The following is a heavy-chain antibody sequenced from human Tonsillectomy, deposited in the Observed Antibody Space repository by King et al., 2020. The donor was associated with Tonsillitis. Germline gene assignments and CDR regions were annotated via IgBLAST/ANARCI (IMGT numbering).Heavy chain of an antibody. CDR1: GGSISSSSYY. Sequence: LQLQESGPGLVKPSETLSLTCTVSGGSISSSSYYWGWIRQPPGKGLEWIGSIYYSGSTYYNPSLKSRVTISVDTSKNQFSLKLSSVTAADTAVYYWATNGGGGYYDFWGGPYYYYYGIDVWGQGTTVTVSS. V-gene: IGHV4-39*01. D-gene: IGHD3-3*01. CDR3: ATNGGGGYYDFWGGPYYYYYGIDV. CDR2: IYYSGST. J-gene: IGHJ6*02.